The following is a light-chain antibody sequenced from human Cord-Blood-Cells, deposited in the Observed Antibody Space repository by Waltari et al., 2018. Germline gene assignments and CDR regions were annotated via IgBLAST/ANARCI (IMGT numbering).Light chain of an antibody. CDR3: SSYAGSNNLV. V-gene: IGLV2-8*01. J-gene: IGLJ3*02. Sequence: QSALTHPPSASGSPGQSVTIPCTGTSTDVGGYNYVSWYQQHPGKAPKLMIYEVSKRPSGVPDRFSGSKSGSTASLTVSGLQAEDEADYYCSSYAGSNNLVFGGGTKLTVL. CDR1: STDVGGYNY. CDR2: EVS.